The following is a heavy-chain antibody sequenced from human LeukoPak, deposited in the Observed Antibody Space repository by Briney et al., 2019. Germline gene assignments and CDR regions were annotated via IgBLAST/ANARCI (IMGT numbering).Heavy chain of an antibody. V-gene: IGHV1-18*01. CDR2: ISAYNGNT. J-gene: IGHJ5*02. CDR1: GYTFTSYG. CDR3: ARDRRITMIVVVATPILGAYNWFDP. Sequence: GASVKVSCKASGYTFTSYGISWVRQAPGQGLEWMGWISAYNGNTNYAQKLQGRVTMTTDTSTSTAYMELRGLRSDDTAVYYCARDRRITMIVVVATPILGAYNWFDPWGQGTLVTVSS. D-gene: IGHD3-22*01.